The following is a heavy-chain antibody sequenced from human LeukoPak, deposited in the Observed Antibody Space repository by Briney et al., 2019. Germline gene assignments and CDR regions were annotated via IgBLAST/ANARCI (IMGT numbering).Heavy chain of an antibody. Sequence: GGSLRLSCAASGFTFSSYSMNWVRQAPGKGLEWVSYISSSSSTIYYADSVKGRFTISRDNAKNSLYLQMSSLRAEDTAVYYCPVETQNAFDIWGQGTMVTVSS. CDR2: ISSSSSTI. CDR1: GFTFSSYS. J-gene: IGHJ3*02. CDR3: PVETQNAFDI. V-gene: IGHV3-48*01.